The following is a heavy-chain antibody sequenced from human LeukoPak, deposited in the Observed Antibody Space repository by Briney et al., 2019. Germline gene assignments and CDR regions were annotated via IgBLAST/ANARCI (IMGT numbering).Heavy chain of an antibody. J-gene: IGHJ6*03. Sequence: GGSLRLSCAASGFTCSSYWMTWVRQAPGKGLEWVANIKQDGSDNYYVDSVKGRFTISRDNAKNSLYLQMNSLRAEDTAVYYCARDGAYSSSWYGGYYYYYYMDVWGKGTTVTVSS. V-gene: IGHV3-7*01. CDR2: IKQDGSDN. D-gene: IGHD6-13*01. CDR3: ARDGAYSSSWYGGYYYYYYMDV. CDR1: GFTCSSYW.